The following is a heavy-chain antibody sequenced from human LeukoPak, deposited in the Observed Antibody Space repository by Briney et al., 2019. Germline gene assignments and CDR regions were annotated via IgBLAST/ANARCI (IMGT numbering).Heavy chain of an antibody. CDR2: IGGSGGST. CDR3: AKEGCTGTNCYINC. Sequence: GGSLRLSCAASGSTFRDYAMSWVRQTPGKGLEWVSVIGGSGGSTYYADSVKGRFTISRDDSKNTLYLQMNSLRAEDTAVYHCAKEGCTGTNCYINCWGQGTLVTVSS. D-gene: IGHD2-2*02. V-gene: IGHV3-23*01. CDR1: GSTFRDYA. J-gene: IGHJ4*02.